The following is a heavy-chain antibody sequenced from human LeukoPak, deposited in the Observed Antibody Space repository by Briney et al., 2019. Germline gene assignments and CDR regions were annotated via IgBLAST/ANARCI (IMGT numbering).Heavy chain of an antibody. J-gene: IGHJ5*02. D-gene: IGHD5-18*01. CDR1: GYKFSDYY. Sequence: ATVKVTCTSSGYKFSDYYMHGVKQAPGKGPEWMGRVNPKSGETYYASKFHGRLTITVDLSTNTAFMELNRLTSDDTALYYCATPSGSYFGYFYLHSWGGGTQVTVSS. V-gene: IGHV1-69-2*01. CDR3: ATPSGSYFGYFYLHS. CDR2: VNPKSGET.